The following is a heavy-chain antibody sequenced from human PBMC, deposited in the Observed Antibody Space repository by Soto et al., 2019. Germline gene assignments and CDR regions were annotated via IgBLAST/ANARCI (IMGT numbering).Heavy chain of an antibody. Sequence: GGSLRLSCAASGFTFSNAWINWVRQAPGKGLEWVAIIWYDGSNKYYADSVKGRFTISRDNSKNTLFLQMDSLRAEDTAVYYCARCPYSTTWYLHLDYWGQGTLVTVSS. D-gene: IGHD6-13*01. CDR1: GFTFSNAW. V-gene: IGHV3-33*08. J-gene: IGHJ4*02. CDR2: IWYDGSNK. CDR3: ARCPYSTTWYLHLDY.